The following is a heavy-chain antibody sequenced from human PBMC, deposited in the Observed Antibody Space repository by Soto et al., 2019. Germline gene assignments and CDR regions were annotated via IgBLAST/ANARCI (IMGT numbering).Heavy chain of an antibody. CDR2: ISAYNGNT. CDR1: GYTFTRYG. D-gene: IGHD3-3*01. V-gene: IGHV1-18*04. CDR3: ARDYDFWSGYLDDDAFDI. J-gene: IGHJ3*02. Sequence: ASVKVSCKASGYTFTRYGIRWVRQAPGQGLERMGWISAYNGNTNHAQKLQGRVTMTTDTSTSTVYMELRSLRSDDTAVYYCARDYDFWSGYLDDDAFDIWGQGTIVTVSS.